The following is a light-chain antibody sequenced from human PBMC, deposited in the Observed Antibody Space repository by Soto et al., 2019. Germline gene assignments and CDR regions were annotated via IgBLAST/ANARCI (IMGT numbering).Light chain of an antibody. Sequence: DIQMNQSPSSLSASVEDRFTLTCQASQNINNYLNWYQPKPGRAPXXRIYDASNLEAGVPSRLRGSGSGTDFTFTISRMQPEDIATYYCQQYENLPTFGQGTRLEIK. V-gene: IGKV1-33*01. CDR3: QQYENLPT. J-gene: IGKJ5*01. CDR2: DAS. CDR1: QNINNY.